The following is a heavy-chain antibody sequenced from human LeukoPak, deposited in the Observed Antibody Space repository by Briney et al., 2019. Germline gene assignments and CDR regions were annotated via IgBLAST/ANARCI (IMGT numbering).Heavy chain of an antibody. D-gene: IGHD3-22*01. CDR2: IIPIFGTA. V-gene: IGHV1-69*01. J-gene: IGHJ5*02. CDR1: GGTFSIYA. CDR3: ARADYYDSSDVYSFDP. Sequence: ASVKVSCKASGGTFSIYAISWVRQAPGQGLEWMGGIIPIFGTANYAQKFQGRVTITADESTSTAYMELSSLRSEDTAVYYCARADYYDSSDVYSFDPWGQGTLVTVSS.